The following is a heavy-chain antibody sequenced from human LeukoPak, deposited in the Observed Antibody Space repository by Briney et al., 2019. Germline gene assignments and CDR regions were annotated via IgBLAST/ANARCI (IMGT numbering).Heavy chain of an antibody. CDR1: GFTFSSYA. J-gene: IGHJ4*02. CDR2: ISGSGGST. Sequence: GGCLRLSCAASGFTFSSYAMSWVRQAPGKGLEWVSAISGSGGSTYYADSVKGRFTISRDNSKNTLYLQMNSLRAEDTAVYYCAKESPSYYDSSGYLDYWGQGTLVTVSS. D-gene: IGHD3-22*01. V-gene: IGHV3-23*01. CDR3: AKESPSYYDSSGYLDY.